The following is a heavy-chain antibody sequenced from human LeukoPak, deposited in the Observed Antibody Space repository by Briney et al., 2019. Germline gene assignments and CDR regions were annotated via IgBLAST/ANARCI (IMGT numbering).Heavy chain of an antibody. J-gene: IGHJ4*02. CDR3: ARVRVHGTAPFRY. CDR1: GYTFTSYD. CDR2: MNPNSGNT. D-gene: IGHD5/OR15-5a*01. V-gene: IGHV1-8*03. Sequence: GASVKVSCKASGYTFTSYDINWVRQATGQGLEWMGWMNPNSGNTGYAQKFQGRVTITRNTSISTAYMELSSLRSDDTAVYYCARVRVHGTAPFRYWGQGTLVTVSS.